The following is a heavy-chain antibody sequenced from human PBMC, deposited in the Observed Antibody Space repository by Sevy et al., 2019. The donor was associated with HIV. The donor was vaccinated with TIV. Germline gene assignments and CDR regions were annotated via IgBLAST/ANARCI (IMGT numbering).Heavy chain of an antibody. J-gene: IGHJ4*02. CDR1: GFSFSRYA. V-gene: IGHV3-23*01. D-gene: IGHD6-19*01. CDR3: AKEDVAVAGIFDY. CDR2: ISGTGGST. Sequence: GGPLRLSCAASGFSFSRYAMTWVRQAPGKGLEWVSGISGTGGSTFYADSVKGRFTISRDNSKNTLYLQMNNMRVEDTAVYYCAKEDVAVAGIFDYWGQGTLVTVSS.